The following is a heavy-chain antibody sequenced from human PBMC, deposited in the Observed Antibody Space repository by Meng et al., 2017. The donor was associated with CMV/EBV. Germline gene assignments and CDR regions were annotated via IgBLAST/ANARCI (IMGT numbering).Heavy chain of an antibody. D-gene: IGHD2-2*01. J-gene: IGHJ3*02. CDR1: GYTFTSYY. CDR3: ASAGCSSTSCHKGDAFDI. CDR2: INPSGGST. Sequence: ASVKVSCKASGYTFTSYYMHWVRQAPGQGLEWMGIINPSGGSTSYAQKFQGRVTMTRDTSTSTVYMELSSLRSEDTAVYYCASAGCSSTSCHKGDAFDIWGQGTMVPSPQ. V-gene: IGHV1-46*01.